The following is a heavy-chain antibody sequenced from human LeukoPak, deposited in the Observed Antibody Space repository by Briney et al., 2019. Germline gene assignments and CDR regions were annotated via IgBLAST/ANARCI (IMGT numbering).Heavy chain of an antibody. CDR3: ARNYGDRPVDAFDI. Sequence: KPGGSLRLSCAASGFTFSSYSMNWVRQAPGKGLEWVSSISSSSSYIYYADSVKGRFTISRDNAKNSLYLQMNSLRAEDTAVYYCARNYGDRPVDAFDIWGQGTMVTVSS. J-gene: IGHJ3*02. CDR2: ISSSSSYI. CDR1: GFTFSSYS. V-gene: IGHV3-21*01. D-gene: IGHD4-17*01.